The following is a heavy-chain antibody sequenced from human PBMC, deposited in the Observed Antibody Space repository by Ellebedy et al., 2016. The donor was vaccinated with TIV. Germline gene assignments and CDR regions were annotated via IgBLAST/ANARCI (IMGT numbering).Heavy chain of an antibody. CDR2: IYYSGST. D-gene: IGHD3-22*01. Sequence: MPSETLSLTCTVSGGSISTYYWSWIRQPPGKGLEWIGYIYYSGSTKYNPSLKSRVTMSVDTSTKQFSLNLSSVPAADTAVYYCATSYDSSGYYDDDAFDIWGQGTMVTVSS. CDR3: ATSYDSSGYYDDDAFDI. V-gene: IGHV4-59*01. CDR1: GGSISTYY. J-gene: IGHJ3*02.